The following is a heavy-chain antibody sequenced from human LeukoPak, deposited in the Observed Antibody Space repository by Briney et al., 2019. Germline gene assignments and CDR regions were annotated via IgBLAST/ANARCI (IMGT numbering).Heavy chain of an antibody. D-gene: IGHD2-15*01. Sequence: GGSLRLSCAASGFTFDDYTMHWVRQAPGKGLEWVSLISWDGGSTYYADSVKGRFTISRDNSKNTLYLQMNSLRAEDTAVYYCAKHPRPYCSGGSCLIDYWGQGTLVTVSS. CDR2: ISWDGGST. CDR3: AKHPRPYCSGGSCLIDY. CDR1: GFTFDDYT. J-gene: IGHJ4*02. V-gene: IGHV3-43*01.